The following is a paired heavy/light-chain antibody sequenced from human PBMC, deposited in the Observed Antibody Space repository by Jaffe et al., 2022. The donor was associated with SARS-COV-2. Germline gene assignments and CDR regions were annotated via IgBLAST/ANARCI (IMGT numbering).Light chain of an antibody. CDR1: SGSVSTDYY. Sequence: QTVVTQEPSFSVSPGGTVTLTCGLSSGSVSTDYYPSWYQQTPGQAPRTLIYITSTRSSGVPDRFSGSILGNKAALTITGAQADDESDYFCVLYMGSGIYAFGTGTKVTVL. J-gene: IGLJ1*01. CDR3: VLYMGSGIYA. CDR2: ITS. V-gene: IGLV8-61*01.
Heavy chain of an antibody. CDR3: AKFGYPNSYYYMDV. D-gene: IGHD3-16*02. V-gene: IGHV3-23*04. Sequence: EVQLVESGGGLVQPGGSLRLSCAASGFTFSNCAMNWVRQAPGKGLEWVALISGSGGTRHADSVKGRFTVSRDISKNTVYLQMDSLRVEDTAVYYCAKFGYPNSYYYMDVWGKGTTVTVSS. CDR1: GFTFSNCA. J-gene: IGHJ6*03. CDR2: ISGSGGT.